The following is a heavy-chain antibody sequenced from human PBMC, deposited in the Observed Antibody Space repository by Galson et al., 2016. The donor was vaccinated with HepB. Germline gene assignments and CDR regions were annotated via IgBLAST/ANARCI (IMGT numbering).Heavy chain of an antibody. CDR1: GFTFGSYS. V-gene: IGHV3-23*01. Sequence: SLRLSCAASGFTFGSYSMSWVRQAPGKGLEWVSTITGNGAKRYYAGSVKGRFTISRDNSKNTVYLQMNSLRAEDTAVYYCSTLNPASPYFDYWGQGTLVTVSS. CDR3: STLNPASPYFDY. J-gene: IGHJ4*02. CDR2: ITGNGAKR.